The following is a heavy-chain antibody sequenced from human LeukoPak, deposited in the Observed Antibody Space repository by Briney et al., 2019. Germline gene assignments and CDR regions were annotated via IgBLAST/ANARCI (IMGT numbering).Heavy chain of an antibody. Sequence: ASVKVSCKASGYTFTSYYMHWVRQAPGQGLEWMGWINPNSGGTNYAQKFQGRVTMTRDTSISTAYMELSRLRPDDTAVYYCARLLLWFGEVDDYWGQGTLVTVSS. J-gene: IGHJ4*02. V-gene: IGHV1-2*02. CDR3: ARLLLWFGEVDDY. CDR2: INPNSGGT. CDR1: GYTFTSYY. D-gene: IGHD3-10*01.